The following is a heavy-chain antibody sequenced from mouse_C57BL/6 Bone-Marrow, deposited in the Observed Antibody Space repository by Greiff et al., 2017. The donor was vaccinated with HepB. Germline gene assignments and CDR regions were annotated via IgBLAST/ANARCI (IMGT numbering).Heavy chain of an antibody. CDR2: IDPEDGDT. CDR1: GFNIKDYY. D-gene: IGHD2-4*01. CDR3: TRDYDYDEGYFDV. V-gene: IGHV14-1*01. Sequence: VQLKESGAELVRPGASGKLSCTASGFNIKDYYMHWVKQRPEQGLEWIGRIDPEDGDTEYAPKFQGKATMTADTSSNTAYLQLSSLTSEDTAVYYCTRDYDYDEGYFDVWGTGTTVTVSS. J-gene: IGHJ1*03.